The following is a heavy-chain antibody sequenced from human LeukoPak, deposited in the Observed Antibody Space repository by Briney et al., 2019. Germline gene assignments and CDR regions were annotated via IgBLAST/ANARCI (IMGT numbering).Heavy chain of an antibody. Sequence: GGSLRLSCAASGFTFSSYWMSWVRQAPGKGLEWVANIKQDGSEKYYVDSVKGRFTISRDNAKNSLYLQMNSLRAEDTAAYYCARVRGSSYFDYWGQGTLVTVSS. CDR3: ARVRGSSYFDY. D-gene: IGHD6-6*01. V-gene: IGHV3-7*01. CDR2: IKQDGSEK. J-gene: IGHJ4*02. CDR1: GFTFSSYW.